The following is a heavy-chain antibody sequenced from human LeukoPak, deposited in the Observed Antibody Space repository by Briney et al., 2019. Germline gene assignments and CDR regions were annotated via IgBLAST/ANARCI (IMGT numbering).Heavy chain of an antibody. J-gene: IGHJ6*04. D-gene: IGHD3-9*01. Sequence: SVKLSCTASGGTFSSYAISGVRQAPGQGLEWMGGIIPIFDTANYAQKFQGRVTITADESTSTAYLELSSLRSEDTAVYYCASSANYDILTGYPHSIDYYYYVMDVWGKGTTVTVSS. CDR2: IIPIFDTA. V-gene: IGHV1-69*13. CDR1: GGTFSSYA. CDR3: ASSANYDILTGYPHSIDYYYYVMDV.